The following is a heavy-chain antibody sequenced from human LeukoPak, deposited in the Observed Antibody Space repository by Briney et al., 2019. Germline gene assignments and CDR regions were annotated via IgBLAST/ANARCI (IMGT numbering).Heavy chain of an antibody. V-gene: IGHV3-33*01. D-gene: IGHD1-26*01. CDR3: ARDQGSGPGGSYYYYYGMDV. CDR1: GFTFSSYG. J-gene: IGHJ6*02. Sequence: GGSLRLSCAASGFTFSSYGMHWVRQAPGKGLEWVAVIWYDGSNKYYADSVKGRFTISRDNSKNTLYLQMNSLRAEDTAVYYCARDQGSGPGGSYYYYYGMDVWGRGTTVTVSS. CDR2: IWYDGSNK.